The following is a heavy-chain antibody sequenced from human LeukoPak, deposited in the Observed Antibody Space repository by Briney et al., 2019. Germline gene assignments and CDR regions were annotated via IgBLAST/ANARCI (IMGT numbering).Heavy chain of an antibody. CDR2: MSPSGTT. J-gene: IGHJ4*02. Sequence: SGTLSLTCTVSGDSVSSGNYYLSWIRQPPGKGLDWITYMSPSGTTKYNPSLKSRVTTSADTSRTQFSLRLSSVTAADTAVYYCARGQDDRSGTFDYWGQGILVIVSS. CDR1: GDSVSSGNYY. V-gene: IGHV4-61*01. CDR3: ARGQDDRSGTFDY. D-gene: IGHD3-22*01.